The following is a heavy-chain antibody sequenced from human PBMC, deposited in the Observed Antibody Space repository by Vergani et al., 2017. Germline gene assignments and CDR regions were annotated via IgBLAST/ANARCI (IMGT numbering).Heavy chain of an antibody. V-gene: IGHV4-61*02. CDR2: IYTSGST. CDR3: ARKGDSSGYPDAVDI. J-gene: IGHJ3*02. Sequence: QVQLQESGPGLVKPSQTLSLTCTVSGGSISSGSYYWSWIRQPAGKGLEWIGRIYTSGSTNYNPSLKSRVTMSVDTSKNQFSLKLSSVTAADTAVYYCARKGDSSGYPDAVDIWGQGTMVTVSS. D-gene: IGHD3-22*01. CDR1: GGSISSGSYY.